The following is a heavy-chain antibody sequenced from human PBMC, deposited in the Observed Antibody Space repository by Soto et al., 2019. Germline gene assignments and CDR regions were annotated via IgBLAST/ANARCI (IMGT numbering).Heavy chain of an antibody. CDR2: ISGSGGST. Sequence: GGSLRLSCAASGFTFSNYAVTWVRQAPGKGLEWVSTISGSGGSTYYADSVKGRFTISRDNSKNTLYLQMNSLRAEDTAVYYFAKDQGSSWYEIDYWGQGTLVTVSS. V-gene: IGHV3-23*01. CDR3: AKDQGSSWYEIDY. CDR1: GFTFSNYA. D-gene: IGHD6-13*01. J-gene: IGHJ4*02.